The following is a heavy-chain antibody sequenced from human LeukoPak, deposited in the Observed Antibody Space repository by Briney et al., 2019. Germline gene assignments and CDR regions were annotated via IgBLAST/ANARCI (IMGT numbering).Heavy chain of an antibody. Sequence: GASVKVSCKASGGTFSSYAISWVRQAPGQGLEWMGGIIPIFGTANYAQKFQGRVTITADESTSTAYMELSSLRSEDTAVYYCAREPGIAVAGPYFDYWGQGTLVTVSS. D-gene: IGHD6-19*01. J-gene: IGHJ4*02. CDR3: AREPGIAVAGPYFDY. CDR1: GGTFSSYA. CDR2: IIPIFGTA. V-gene: IGHV1-69*01.